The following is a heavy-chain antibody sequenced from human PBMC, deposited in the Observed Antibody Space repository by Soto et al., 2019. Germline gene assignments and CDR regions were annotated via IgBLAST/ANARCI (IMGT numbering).Heavy chain of an antibody. CDR3: ARFRLAVGDLSDYYHGMDV. V-gene: IGHV1-18*04. J-gene: IGHJ6*02. CDR2: ISAYNGNT. Sequence: ASVKVACKASGYTFTSYGISWVRQAPGQGXEWMGWISAYNGNTNYAQKLQGRVTMTTDTSTSTAYMELRSPRSDDTAVYYCARFRLAVGDLSDYYHGMDVWGQRSTFTVSS. CDR1: GYTFTSYG. D-gene: IGHD3-10*01.